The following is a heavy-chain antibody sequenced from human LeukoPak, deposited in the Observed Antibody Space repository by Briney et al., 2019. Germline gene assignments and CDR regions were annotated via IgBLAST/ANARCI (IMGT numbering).Heavy chain of an antibody. J-gene: IGHJ4*02. Sequence: ASVKVSCKASGYTLTGSSVIWGPQAPGQGLEWMGWISAYNGNTNYAQKLQGRVTMTTDTSTSTAYMELRCLRSDDTAVYYCANSGYDSGGLWYFDYWGAGALVTVSS. CDR1: GYTLTGSS. CDR2: ISAYNGNT. D-gene: IGHD2-15*01. V-gene: IGHV1-18*04. CDR3: ANSGYDSGGLWYFDY.